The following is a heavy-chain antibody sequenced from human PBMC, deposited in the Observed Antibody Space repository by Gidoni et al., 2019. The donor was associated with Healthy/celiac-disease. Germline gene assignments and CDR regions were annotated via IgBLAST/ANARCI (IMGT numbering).Heavy chain of an antibody. D-gene: IGHD3-10*01. Sequence: QVQLVQSGAEVKKPGASVKVSCTSSGYTFTSYDINWVRQATGQGLEWMGWMNRNSGNTSYAQKFQGRVTMTRNTSISTAYMELSSLRSEDTAVYYCARAYGSGPYYYYYYYMDVWGKGTTVTVSS. CDR3: ARAYGSGPYYYYYYYMDV. V-gene: IGHV1-8*01. CDR2: MNRNSGNT. J-gene: IGHJ6*03. CDR1: GYTFTSYD.